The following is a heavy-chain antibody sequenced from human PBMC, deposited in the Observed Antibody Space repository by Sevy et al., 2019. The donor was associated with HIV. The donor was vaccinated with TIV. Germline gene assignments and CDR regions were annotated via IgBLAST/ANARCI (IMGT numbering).Heavy chain of an antibody. V-gene: IGHV3-7*01. CDR2: IKQDGSAK. D-gene: IGHD3-22*01. CDR1: GFTFTNYW. CDR3: VKTSYGGYYAFDG. J-gene: IGHJ3*01. Sequence: GGSLRLSCAASGFTFTNYWMSWVRQAPGKGLEWVANIKQDGSAKYYVDSVKGRFTISRDNAKNSLYLQMNSLRAEDTAVYYCVKTSYGGYYAFDGWGQGTLVHVSS.